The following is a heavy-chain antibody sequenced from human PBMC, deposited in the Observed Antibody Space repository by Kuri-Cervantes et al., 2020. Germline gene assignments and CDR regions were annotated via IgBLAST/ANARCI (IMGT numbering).Heavy chain of an antibody. CDR1: GFTFSSYS. Sequence: GESLKISCAASGFTFSSYSMNWVRQAPGKGLEWVANIKQDGSEKYYVDSVKGRFTISRDNAKNSLYLQMNSLRAEDTAVYYCARVRSPPRDYVWGRGKKHDAFDIWGQGTMVTVSS. V-gene: IGHV3-7*01. CDR2: IKQDGSEK. CDR3: ARVRSPPRDYVWGRGKKHDAFDI. J-gene: IGHJ3*02. D-gene: IGHD3-16*01.